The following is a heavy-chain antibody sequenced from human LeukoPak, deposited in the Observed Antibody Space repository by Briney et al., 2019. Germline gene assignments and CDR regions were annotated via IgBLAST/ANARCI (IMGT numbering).Heavy chain of an antibody. V-gene: IGHV1-18*01. CDR3: ARDIYGVGSYSSLPGH. CDR1: GYTFSLYG. D-gene: IGHD3-16*01. J-gene: IGHJ4*02. Sequence: ASVRVSCKASGYTFSLYGINWVRQAPGQGLEWMGWISGNNGNTRYAQRLQGRLTVTTDTSTNTVYMDLTSLRSDDTAMYYCARDIYGVGSYSSLPGHWGQGTLVTVSS. CDR2: ISGNNGNT.